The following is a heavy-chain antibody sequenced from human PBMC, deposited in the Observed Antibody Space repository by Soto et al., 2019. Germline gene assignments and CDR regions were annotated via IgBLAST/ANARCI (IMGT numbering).Heavy chain of an antibody. CDR2: ISAYNGNT. CDR3: ARDPLVVVPAVPYYYYYYGMDL. J-gene: IGHJ6*02. D-gene: IGHD2-2*01. Sequence: QVQLVQSGAEVKKPGASVKVSCKASGYTFTSYGISWVRQAPGQGLEWMGWISAYNGNTNYAQKLQGRVTMTTDTSTSTAYMELRSLRSDDTAVYYCARDPLVVVPAVPYYYYYYGMDLWGQGTTVTVSS. V-gene: IGHV1-18*01. CDR1: GYTFTSYG.